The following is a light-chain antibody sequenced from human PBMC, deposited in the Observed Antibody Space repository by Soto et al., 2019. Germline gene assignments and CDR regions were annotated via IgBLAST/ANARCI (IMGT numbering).Light chain of an antibody. Sequence: FQMTQPPSSVSASVGDRVTITCRASQNIGSWLAWYQQKPGKAPKLLIFAASSLQSGVPSRFSGSGSGTDFSLTISSLQPEDFATYYCQHYKKCPLTYGHGTKVDI. CDR2: AAS. CDR1: QNIGSW. V-gene: IGKV1-12*01. J-gene: IGKJ1*01. CDR3: QHYKKCPLT.